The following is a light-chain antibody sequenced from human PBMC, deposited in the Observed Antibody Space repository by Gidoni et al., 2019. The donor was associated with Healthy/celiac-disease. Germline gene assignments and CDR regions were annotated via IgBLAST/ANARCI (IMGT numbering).Light chain of an antibody. CDR3: QQYYSTPIP. V-gene: IGKV4-1*01. CDR1: QSVLYSSNNKNY. J-gene: IGKJ5*01. CDR2: WAS. Sequence: DIVMTQSPDSLAVSLGERATINCKSSQSVLYSSNNKNYLAWYQQKPGQPPKLLIYWASTRESGVPDRFSGGGFVPDFTLPIISLPAVDVAVYYCQQYYSTPIPFXQXTRLEIK.